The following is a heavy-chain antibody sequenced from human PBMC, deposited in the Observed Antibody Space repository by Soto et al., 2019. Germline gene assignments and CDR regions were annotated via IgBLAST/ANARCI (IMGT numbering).Heavy chain of an antibody. CDR3: TKGWLDY. D-gene: IGHD2-15*01. V-gene: IGHV3-23*01. Sequence: EVYLLDSGGGLVQPGGSLRVSCVASRFTFDNYVMSWVRQAPGKGLEWVSSISDSGGSTYYAVSVKGRFTISRDTSKNTRHLQMNSLRAEDTAVYFCTKGWLDYWGQGTLVTVSS. CDR1: RFTFDNYV. J-gene: IGHJ4*02. CDR2: ISDSGGST.